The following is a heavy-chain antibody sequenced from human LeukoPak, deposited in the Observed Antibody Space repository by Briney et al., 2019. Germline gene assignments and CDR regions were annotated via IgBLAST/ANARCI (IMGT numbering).Heavy chain of an antibody. CDR3: ARVHGGRELDAFDF. V-gene: IGHV1-2*02. CDR2: IKPNRGGT. Sequence: GASVKVSCKASGYSFTDYFIHWVRQAPGQGLEWMGWIKPNRGGTHYVQMFQGRVTMTRDTSISTVYMDLSNLKYDDTAVYYCARVHGGRELDAFDFWGQGTMLTVSS. CDR1: GYSFTDYF. D-gene: IGHD1-7*01. J-gene: IGHJ3*01.